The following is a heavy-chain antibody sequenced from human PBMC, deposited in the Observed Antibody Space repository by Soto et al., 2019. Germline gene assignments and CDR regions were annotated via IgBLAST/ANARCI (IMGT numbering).Heavy chain of an antibody. CDR1: GGSSRSSSYY. CDR2: IYYSGST. J-gene: IGHJ4*02. D-gene: IGHD3-9*01. V-gene: IGHV4-39*01. Sequence: SETLSLTCTVSGGSSRSSSYYWGWIRQPPGKGLEWIGSIYYSGSTYYNPSLKSRVTISVDTSKNQFSLKLSSVTAADTAVYYCASRKVYDILTGYSHWGQGTLVTVSS. CDR3: ASRKVYDILTGYSH.